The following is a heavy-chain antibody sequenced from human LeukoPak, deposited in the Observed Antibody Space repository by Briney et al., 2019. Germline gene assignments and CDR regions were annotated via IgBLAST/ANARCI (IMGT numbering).Heavy chain of an antibody. V-gene: IGHV3-74*01. Sequence: PGGSLRLSCAASGFTFSSYWMHWVRQAPGKGLVWVVRIKYDGSSTNYADSVKGRFTISRDNAKKTLYVQMNSLRAEDTAVYYCARALVAGVTLNALDIWGQGTMVTVSS. D-gene: IGHD2-15*01. CDR2: IKYDGSST. J-gene: IGHJ3*02. CDR1: GFTFSSYW. CDR3: ARALVAGVTLNALDI.